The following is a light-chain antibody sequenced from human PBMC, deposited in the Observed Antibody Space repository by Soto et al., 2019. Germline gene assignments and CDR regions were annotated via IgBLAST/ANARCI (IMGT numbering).Light chain of an antibody. V-gene: IGKV1-12*01. CDR3: QQAASFPIT. CDR2: TAS. Sequence: DIQMTQSPSSVSASVGDRVTITCRASQGVSTWLAWYQQKPGKAPNLLIYTASSLQSGVPSRFRGSGSGTDFPLTINGLQPEDFATYYCQQAASFPITFGQGTRLEIK. CDR1: QGVSTW. J-gene: IGKJ5*01.